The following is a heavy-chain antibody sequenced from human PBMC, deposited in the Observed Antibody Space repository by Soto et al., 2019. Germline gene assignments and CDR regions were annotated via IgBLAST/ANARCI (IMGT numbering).Heavy chain of an antibody. CDR3: AGPIDLCEYSSFDY. V-gene: IGHV4-34*01. D-gene: IGHD5-18*01. CDR1: GSSFSGYY. Sequence: QVQLQQWGAGLLKPSETLSLTCAVHGSSFSGYYWSWIRHPPGKGLDWIVEITHSGSTNYHPSLKSRVAISVDTPRNRFSLKLGSVTAADTSVYYCAGPIDLCEYSSFDYWGQGIAVTVSS. J-gene: IGHJ4*02. CDR2: ITHSGST.